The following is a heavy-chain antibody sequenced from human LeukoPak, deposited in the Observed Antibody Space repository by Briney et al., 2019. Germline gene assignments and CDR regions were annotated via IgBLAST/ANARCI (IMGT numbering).Heavy chain of an antibody. D-gene: IGHD3-22*01. CDR2: IYHSGST. CDR3: ARKDYYDPYYFDY. Sequence: SETLSLTCTVSGGSISSYYWSWIRQPPGKGLEWIGEIYHSGSTNYNPSLKSRVTISVDKSKNQFSLKLSSVTAADTAVYYCARKDYYDPYYFDYWGQGTLVTVSS. V-gene: IGHV4-59*12. CDR1: GGSISSYY. J-gene: IGHJ4*02.